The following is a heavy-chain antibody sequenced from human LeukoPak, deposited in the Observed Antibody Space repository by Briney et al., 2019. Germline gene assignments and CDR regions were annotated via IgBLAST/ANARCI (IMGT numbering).Heavy chain of an antibody. CDR1: GGSISSYY. D-gene: IGHD3-16*01. Sequence: SETLSLTCTVSGGSISSYYWSWIRQPPGKGLEWIGYIYYSGSTNYNPSLKSRVTISVDTSKNQFSLKLSSVTAADTAVYYCARDPRGRSDAFDIWGQGTMVTVSS. CDR3: ARDPRGRSDAFDI. V-gene: IGHV4-59*01. CDR2: IYYSGST. J-gene: IGHJ3*02.